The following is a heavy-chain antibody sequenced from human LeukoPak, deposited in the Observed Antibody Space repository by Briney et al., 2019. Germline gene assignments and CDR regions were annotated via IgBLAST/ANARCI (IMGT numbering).Heavy chain of an antibody. CDR3: AREVAGCSGGSCYRDYFDH. Sequence: ASVKVSCKASGCTFTGYYMHWVRQAPGQGLEWMGGINPNSGGTNYAQKFQGRVTMTRDTYISTAYLELTRPTYDHTDVYYCAREVAGCSGGSCYRDYFDHWGQGPLVTVSS. CDR2: INPNSGGT. J-gene: IGHJ4*02. V-gene: IGHV1-2*02. D-gene: IGHD2-15*01. CDR1: GCTFTGYY.